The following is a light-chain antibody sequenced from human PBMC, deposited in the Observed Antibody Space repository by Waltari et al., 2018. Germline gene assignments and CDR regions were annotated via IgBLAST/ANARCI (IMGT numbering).Light chain of an antibody. V-gene: IGKV4-1*01. J-gene: IGKJ1*01. CDR1: QSVLYRSNNKNY. CDR2: WAS. Sequence: DIVMTQSPDSLAVSLGERATIHCQSSQSVLYRSNNKNYLAWYQQKPGQPPKLLIYWASTRQSGVPDRFSGSGSGTDFTLTISSLQAEDVAVYYCQQYYSTPRTFGQGTKVEIK. CDR3: QQYYSTPRT.